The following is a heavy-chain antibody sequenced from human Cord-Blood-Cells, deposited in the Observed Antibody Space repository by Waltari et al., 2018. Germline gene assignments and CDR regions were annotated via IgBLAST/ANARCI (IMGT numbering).Heavy chain of an antibody. J-gene: IGHJ4*02. CDR1: GYTLTELS. CDR3: AGTGYGSGSYPFDY. D-gene: IGHD3-10*01. CDR2: FDPEDGET. Sequence: QVQLVQSGAGVKKAGASVKVSCKVSGYTLTELSTHWVRQESGKGLEWMGGFDPEDGETIYAQKFQGRVTMTEDTSTDTAYMELSSLRSEDTAVYYCAGTGYGSGSYPFDYWGQGTLVTVSS. V-gene: IGHV1-24*01.